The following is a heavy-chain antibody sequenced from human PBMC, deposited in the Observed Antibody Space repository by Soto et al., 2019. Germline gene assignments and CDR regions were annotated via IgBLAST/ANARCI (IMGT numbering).Heavy chain of an antibody. CDR2: IKSKPDGGTI. D-gene: IGHD7-27*01. J-gene: IGHJ4*02. CDR1: GFTFSNAW. Sequence: EVQLVESGGGLVKPGGSLRLSCAASGFTFSNAWMNWVRQAPGKGLEWVGLIKSKPDGGTIDYAAPVKGRFTISRDDSKNTLYLQMNSLKAEDTDVYYCSTNSYSGDWGQGTLVTVS. V-gene: IGHV3-15*07. CDR3: STNSYSGD.